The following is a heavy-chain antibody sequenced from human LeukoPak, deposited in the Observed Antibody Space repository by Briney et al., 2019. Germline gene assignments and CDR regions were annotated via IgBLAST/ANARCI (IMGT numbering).Heavy chain of an antibody. D-gene: IGHD2-2*01. CDR1: GGSISRSSYY. V-gene: IGHV4-39*01. Sequence: PSGTLSLTCTVSGGSISRSSYYWGWIRQPPGTGLERIWSTSYSGSTYYTPSLKSRVTISVDTSKNQFSLNLSSVTAADTAVYYCARHLGYCSSSSCYFDYWGQGALVTVSS. CDR3: ARHLGYCSSSSCYFDY. J-gene: IGHJ4*02. CDR2: TSYSGST.